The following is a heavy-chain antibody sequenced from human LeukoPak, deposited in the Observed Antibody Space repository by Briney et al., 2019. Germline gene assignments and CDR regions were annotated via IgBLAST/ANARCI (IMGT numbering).Heavy chain of an antibody. CDR1: GFTVSSNY. V-gene: IGHV3-53*01. J-gene: IGHJ6*03. D-gene: IGHD3-10*01. Sequence: PGGSLRLSCAASGFTVSSNYMSWVRQAPGKGLEWVAVVYSGGRTYYADSVKGRFTISRDNSKNTLYLQMNSLRAEDTAVYYCARVYYGSGSLHYYYYYMDAWGKGTTVTISS. CDR3: ARVYYGSGSLHYYYYYMDA. CDR2: VYSGGRT.